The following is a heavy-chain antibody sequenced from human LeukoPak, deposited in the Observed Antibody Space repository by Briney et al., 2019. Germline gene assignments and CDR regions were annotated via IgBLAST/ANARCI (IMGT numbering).Heavy chain of an antibody. D-gene: IGHD3-10*01. Sequence: GGSLRLSCAASGFTFSSYSMNWVRQAPGKGLEWVSYISSSSSTIYYADSVKGRFTISRDNAKKSLHLQMNSLRAEDTAVYYCVLGEGFGNFDYWGQGTLVTVSS. V-gene: IGHV3-48*04. CDR1: GFTFSSYS. J-gene: IGHJ4*02. CDR2: ISSSSSTI. CDR3: VLGEGFGNFDY.